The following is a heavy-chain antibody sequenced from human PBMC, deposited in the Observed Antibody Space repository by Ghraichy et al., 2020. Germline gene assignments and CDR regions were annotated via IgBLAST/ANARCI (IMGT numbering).Heavy chain of an antibody. J-gene: IGHJ6*04. CDR2: INPNSGGT. V-gene: IGHV1-2*06. CDR1: GYTFTGYY. D-gene: IGHD2-21*01. Sequence: ASVKVSCKASGYTFTGYYMHWVRQAPGQGLEWMGRINPNSGGTNYAQKFQGRVTMTRDTSISTAYMELSRLRSDDTAVYYCHQSDCGGDCYHTDPLDVWGKGTTVTVSS. CDR3: HQSDCGGDCYHTDPLDV.